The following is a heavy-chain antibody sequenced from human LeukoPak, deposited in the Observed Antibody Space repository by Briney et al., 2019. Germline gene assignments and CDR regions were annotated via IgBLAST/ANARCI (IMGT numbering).Heavy chain of an antibody. CDR3: ARQPSSWFTSFDS. CDR2: IYYSGST. V-gene: IGHV4-59*01. CDR1: GGSLSSYF. Sequence: SETLSLTCTVSGGSLSSYFWSWIRQPPGKGLEWIAYIYYSGSTNYNPSLKSRVTISVDTSKNQFSLKLSSVTAADTAVYYCARQPSSWFTSFDSSGQGTLVTVSS. J-gene: IGHJ4*02. D-gene: IGHD6-13*01.